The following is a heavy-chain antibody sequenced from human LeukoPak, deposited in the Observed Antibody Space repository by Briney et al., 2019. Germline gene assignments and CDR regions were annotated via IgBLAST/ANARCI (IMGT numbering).Heavy chain of an antibody. J-gene: IGHJ4*02. D-gene: IGHD3-22*01. V-gene: IGHV4-39*01. CDR3: ASQGGGISGYYYYD. Sequence: PSETLPRTCIVSGGSISSSSYYWGWIRQPPGKGLEWIGSIYYSGSTYYNPSLKSRVTISVDTSKNQFSLKLSSVTATDTAVYYCASQGGGISGYYYYDWGQGSLVGVYS. CDR1: GGSISSSSYY. CDR2: IYYSGST.